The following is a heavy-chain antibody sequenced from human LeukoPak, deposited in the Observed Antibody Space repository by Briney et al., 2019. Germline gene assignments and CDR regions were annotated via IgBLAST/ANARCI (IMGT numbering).Heavy chain of an antibody. Sequence: GGSLRLSCAASGFTFSTYSMYWVRQAPGKGLEWVAYISNDGRGKNYADSAKGRFTISRDNSKNTLSLQMDSLRPEDTAVYYCVRDLIRGGQGTLVTVSS. CDR2: ISNDGRGK. CDR3: VRDLIR. V-gene: IGHV3-30*04. CDR1: GFTFSTYS. J-gene: IGHJ4*02. D-gene: IGHD3-9*01.